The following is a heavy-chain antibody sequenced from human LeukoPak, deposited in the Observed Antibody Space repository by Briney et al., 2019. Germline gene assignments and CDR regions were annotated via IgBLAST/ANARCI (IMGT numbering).Heavy chain of an antibody. CDR2: IYYSGST. CDR3: VSLGGWPPLDY. CDR1: GGSISSSSYY. Sequence: PSETLSLTCTVSGGSISSSSYYWGWIRQPPGKGLEWIGSIYYSGSTYYNPSLKSRVTISVDTSKNQFSLKLSPVTAADTAVYYCVSLGGWPPLDYWGQGTLVTVSS. V-gene: IGHV4-39*07. D-gene: IGHD6-19*01. J-gene: IGHJ4*02.